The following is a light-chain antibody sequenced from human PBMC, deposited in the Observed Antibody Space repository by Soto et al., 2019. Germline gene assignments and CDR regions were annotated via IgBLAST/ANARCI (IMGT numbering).Light chain of an antibody. V-gene: IGLV2-11*01. Sequence: QSVLTQPRSVSGSPAQSVTISCTGTSSYVGGYSYVSWYQQHPGKAPPLLICNFNRRPSAVPDRFSGSTSGNTPSLTISGLQAEDEADYYCCSYVGSYTSVFETGTKVTV. J-gene: IGLJ1*01. CDR2: NFN. CDR1: SSYVGGYSY. CDR3: CSYVGSYTSV.